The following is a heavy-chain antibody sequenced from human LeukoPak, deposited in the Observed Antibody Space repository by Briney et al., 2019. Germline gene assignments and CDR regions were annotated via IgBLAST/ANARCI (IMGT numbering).Heavy chain of an antibody. V-gene: IGHV4-39*07. CDR3: ARATAMVTSSRGAIDY. Sequence: SETLSLTCTVSGGSISSSSYYWGWIRQPPGKGLEWIGSIYYSGSTNYNPSLKSRVTISVDTSKNQFSLKLSSVTAADTAVYYCARATAMVTSSRGAIDYWGQGTLVTVSS. CDR2: IYYSGST. J-gene: IGHJ4*02. D-gene: IGHD5-18*01. CDR1: GGSISSSSYY.